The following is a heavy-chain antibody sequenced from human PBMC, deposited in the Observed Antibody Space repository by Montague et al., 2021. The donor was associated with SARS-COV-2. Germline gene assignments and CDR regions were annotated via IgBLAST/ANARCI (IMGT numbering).Heavy chain of an antibody. CDR3: ATNKYCTLHDRLHGRHYFDH. CDR1: GFDFFNFD. V-gene: IGHV3-48*03. CDR2: ISSSGATI. D-gene: IGHD2-8*01. J-gene: IGHJ4*02. Sequence: SLRLSCAASGFDFFNFDMAWFRQAPGRGLEWISDISSSGATILYADSLKGRFTISRDHIQKSLYLQMNSLRAEDTAVYYCATNKYCTLHDRLHGRHYFDHWGQGTLVTGSS.